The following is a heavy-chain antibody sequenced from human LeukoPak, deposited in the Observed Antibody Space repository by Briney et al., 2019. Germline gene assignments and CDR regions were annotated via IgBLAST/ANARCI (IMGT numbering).Heavy chain of an antibody. J-gene: IGHJ4*02. CDR2: INPNSGGT. Sequence: RASVKVSCKASGGTFSSYAISWVRQAPGQGLEWMGWINPNSGGTNYAQKFQGRVTMTRDTSISTAYMELSRLRSDDTAVYYCARDHTTGTRIIMIVVVSSVDYWGQGTLVTVSS. CDR1: GGTFSSYA. D-gene: IGHD3-22*01. V-gene: IGHV1-2*02. CDR3: ARDHTTGTRIIMIVVVSSVDY.